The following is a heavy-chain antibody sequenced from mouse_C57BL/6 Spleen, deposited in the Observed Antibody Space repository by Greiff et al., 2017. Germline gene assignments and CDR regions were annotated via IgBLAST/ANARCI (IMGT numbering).Heavy chain of an antibody. CDR1: GYTFTSYW. V-gene: IGHV1-72*01. CDR3: AREGYDVPYARDY. Sequence: QVQLQQPGAELVTPGASVKLSCKASGYTFTSYWMHWVKQRPGRGLEWIGRIDPNSGGTKYNAQFKSKATLTVDKPSSTAYMQLSSLPSEDTAVYYCAREGYDVPYARDYWGQGTSVTVSS. CDR2: IDPNSGGT. D-gene: IGHD2-2*01. J-gene: IGHJ4*01.